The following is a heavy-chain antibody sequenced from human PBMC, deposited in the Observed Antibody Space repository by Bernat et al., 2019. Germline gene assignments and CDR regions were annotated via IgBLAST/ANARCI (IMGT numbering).Heavy chain of an antibody. CDR2: IYSGVLT. CDR1: VGSISSSSYY. J-gene: IGHJ5*02. Sequence: LQLQESGPGLVKPSETLSLTSTVSVGSISSSSYYWGWIRQPPGKGLEWVSVIYSGVLTYYADSVKGRFTISRDNSKNTLYLQMNSLRAEDTAVYYCARSLGDFWSGQTWFDPWGQGTLVTVSA. CDR3: ARSLGDFWSGQTWFDP. D-gene: IGHD3-3*01. V-gene: IGHV3-53*01.